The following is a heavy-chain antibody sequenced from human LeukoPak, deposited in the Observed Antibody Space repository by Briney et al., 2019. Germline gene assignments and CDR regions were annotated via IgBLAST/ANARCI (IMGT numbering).Heavy chain of an antibody. CDR2: IYPHSGGT. D-gene: IGHD3-16*01. CDR3: AREVWGPNAFDI. J-gene: IGHJ3*02. CDR1: GYTFTGYY. V-gene: IGHV1-2*06. Sequence: ASVRGSCTASGYTFTGYYIHWVRQAPGQELEWVGRIYPHSGGTNYAKQFQGRVTMTRDTSSSTAYMELSRLRSDDTAVYYCAREVWGPNAFDIWGQGTMVTVSS.